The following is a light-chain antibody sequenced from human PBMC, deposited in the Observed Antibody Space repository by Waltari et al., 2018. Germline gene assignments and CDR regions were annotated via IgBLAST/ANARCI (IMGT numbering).Light chain of an antibody. CDR2: EVS. CDR3: CSYAGSTWV. CDR1: SSDVGGYNY. V-gene: IGLV2-11*01. J-gene: IGLJ3*02. Sequence: QPALTQPRSVSGSPGQAVTISCTGTSSDVGGYNYVSWYQQHTGKAPKLMIYEVSKRPSGVPDRFSGSKSGNTASLTISGLQAEDEADYYCCSYAGSTWVFGGGTKLTVL.